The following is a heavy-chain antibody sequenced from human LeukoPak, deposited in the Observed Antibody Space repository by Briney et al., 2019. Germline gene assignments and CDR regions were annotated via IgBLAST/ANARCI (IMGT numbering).Heavy chain of an antibody. D-gene: IGHD3-9*01. CDR1: GGSFSGYY. CDR3: ARGKYYDILTGYYPLRYFDY. V-gene: IGHV4-34*01. J-gene: IGHJ4*02. Sequence: PSETLSLACAVYGGSFSGYYWSWIRQPPGKGLEWIGEINHSGSTNYNPSLKSRVTISVDTSKNQFSLKLSSVTAADTAVYYCARGKYYDILTGYYPLRYFDYWGQGTLVTVSS. CDR2: INHSGST.